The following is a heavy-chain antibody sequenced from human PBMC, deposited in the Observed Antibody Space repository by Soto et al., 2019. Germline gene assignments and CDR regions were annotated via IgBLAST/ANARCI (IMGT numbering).Heavy chain of an antibody. CDR1: GFTFSSYA. V-gene: IGHV3-30-3*01. CDR2: ISYDGSNK. CDR3: ARGEVAVAGTPNY. J-gene: IGHJ4*02. D-gene: IGHD6-19*01. Sequence: QVQLVESGGGVVQPGRSLRLSCAASGFTFSSYAMHWVRKAPGKGLERVAVISYDGSNKYYADAVKGRFTISRDNSKNTLYRQMNSMSAEDTAVYYCARGEVAVAGTPNYLCQGTMVTASS.